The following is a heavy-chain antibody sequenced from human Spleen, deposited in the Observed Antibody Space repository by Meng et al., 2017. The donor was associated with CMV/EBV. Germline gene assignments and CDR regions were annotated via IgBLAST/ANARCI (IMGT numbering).Heavy chain of an antibody. Sequence: GSLRLSCTVSGYSISSGYYWGWVRQPPGKGLEWIGSIYHSGSTYYNPSLKSRVTISVDMSKNQFSLKLSSVTAADTAVYYCARDQGGYGSDDGFDIWGQGTMVTVSS. CDR1: GYSISSGYY. CDR3: ARDQGGYGSDDGFDI. D-gene: IGHD3-16*01. J-gene: IGHJ3*02. V-gene: IGHV4-38-2*02. CDR2: IYHSGST.